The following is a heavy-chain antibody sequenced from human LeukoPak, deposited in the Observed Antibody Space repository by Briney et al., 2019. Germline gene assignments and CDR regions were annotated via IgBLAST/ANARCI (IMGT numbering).Heavy chain of an antibody. CDR2: IYPGDSDT. V-gene: IGHV5-51*01. D-gene: IGHD2-2*01. CDR3: ARNDLDCTTSTCYDAGFDY. CDR1: GYTFTGYW. Sequence: GESLKISCKGSGYTFTGYWIAWVRQMPGKGLEWMGIIYPGDSDTRYSPSFQGQVTISVDKSITTAYLQWGSLKASDTAMYYCARNDLDCTTSTCYDAGFDYWGQGTLVTVSS. J-gene: IGHJ4*02.